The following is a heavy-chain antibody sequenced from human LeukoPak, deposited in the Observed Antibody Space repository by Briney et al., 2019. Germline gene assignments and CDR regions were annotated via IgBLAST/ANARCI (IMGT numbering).Heavy chain of an antibody. J-gene: IGHJ4*02. CDR2: ISSSGSTI. Sequence: QPGGSLRLSCAASGFTFSSYEMNWVRQAPGKGLEWVSYISSSGSTIYYADSVKGRFTISRDNAKNSLYLQMNSLRAEDTAVYYCARESDNSGYYGGFDYWGRGTLVTVSS. D-gene: IGHD3-22*01. CDR3: ARESDNSGYYGGFDY. V-gene: IGHV3-48*03. CDR1: GFTFSSYE.